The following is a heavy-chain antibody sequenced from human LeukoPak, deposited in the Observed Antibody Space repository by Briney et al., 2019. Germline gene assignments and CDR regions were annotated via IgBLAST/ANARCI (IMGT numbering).Heavy chain of an antibody. CDR3: VMTTVTTGEY. Sequence: GSLRLSCAASGFTFSNAWMNWVRQAPGKGLEWIGEIYHSGSTNYNPSLKSRVTISVDKSKNQFSLQLSSVTAADTAVYYCVMTTVTTGEYWGQGTLVTVSS. J-gene: IGHJ4*02. D-gene: IGHD4-17*01. CDR2: IYHSGST. CDR1: GFTFSNAW. V-gene: IGHV4-4*02.